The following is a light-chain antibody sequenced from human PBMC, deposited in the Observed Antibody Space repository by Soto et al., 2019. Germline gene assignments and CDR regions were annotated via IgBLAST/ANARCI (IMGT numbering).Light chain of an antibody. Sequence: EVVLTQSPVTLSLSGGERATLSCKTSQSVGSYLAWIQKKPGQAPRLLIYDALNRATGIPARFSGSGSGTDFTLTISSLEPEDFAVYYCQQRAHWPPYTFGQGTKLEIK. J-gene: IGKJ2*01. CDR1: QSVGSY. V-gene: IGKV3-11*01. CDR2: DAL. CDR3: QQRAHWPPYT.